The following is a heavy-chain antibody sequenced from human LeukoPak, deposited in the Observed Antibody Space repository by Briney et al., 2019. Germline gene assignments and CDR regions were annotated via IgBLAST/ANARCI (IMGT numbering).Heavy chain of an antibody. CDR3: ARDIDRVFNWFDP. D-gene: IGHD6-13*01. J-gene: IGHJ5*02. CDR1: GYIFTSYA. Sequence: ASVTVSCTASGYIFTSYAMHWVRQAPGQGLEWMGWINAGNGNTKYSQKFQGRVTITRDTSASTVYMELSSLRSEDTAVYYCARDIDRVFNWFDPWGQGTLVTVSS. CDR2: INAGNGNT. V-gene: IGHV1-3*01.